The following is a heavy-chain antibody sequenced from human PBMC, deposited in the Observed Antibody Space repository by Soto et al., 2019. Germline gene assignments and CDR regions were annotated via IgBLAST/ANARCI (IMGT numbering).Heavy chain of an antibody. CDR3: AKDWRWELPLYYFDY. Sequence: GGSLRLSCAASGFTFSSYGMHWVRQAPGKGLEWVAVISYDGSNKYYADSVKGRFTISRDNSKNTLYLQMNSLRAEDTAVYYCAKDWRWELPLYYFDYWGQGTLVTVSS. J-gene: IGHJ4*02. CDR2: ISYDGSNK. D-gene: IGHD1-26*01. V-gene: IGHV3-30*18. CDR1: GFTFSSYG.